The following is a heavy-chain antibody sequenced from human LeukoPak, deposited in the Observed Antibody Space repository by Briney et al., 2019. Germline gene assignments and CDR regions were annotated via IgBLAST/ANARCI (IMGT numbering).Heavy chain of an antibody. Sequence: ASVNVSCTASGYTFTSYGISWVRQAPGQGLEWMGWINTNTGNPTYAQGFTGRFVFSLDTSVSTAYLQISSLKAEDTAVYYCARGNVLLWFGESYYYYYMDVWGKGTTVTVSS. CDR2: INTNTGNP. CDR3: ARGNVLLWFGESYYYYYMDV. V-gene: IGHV7-4-1*02. CDR1: GYTFTSYG. D-gene: IGHD3-10*01. J-gene: IGHJ6*03.